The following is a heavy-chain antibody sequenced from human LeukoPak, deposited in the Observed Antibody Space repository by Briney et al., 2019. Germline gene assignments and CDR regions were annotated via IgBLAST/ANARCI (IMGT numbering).Heavy chain of an antibody. CDR3: ARDGKYDSSGYYSLDY. V-gene: IGHV3-66*01. CDR2: IYSGGST. J-gene: IGHJ4*02. Sequence: GGSLRLSCAASGFTVSGNSMSWVRQAPGKGLEWVSVIYSGGSTYYADSVKGRFTISRGNSKNTLYLQMSSLRVEDTAVYYCARDGKYDSSGYYSLDYWGQGTLVTVSS. CDR1: GFTVSGNS. D-gene: IGHD3-22*01.